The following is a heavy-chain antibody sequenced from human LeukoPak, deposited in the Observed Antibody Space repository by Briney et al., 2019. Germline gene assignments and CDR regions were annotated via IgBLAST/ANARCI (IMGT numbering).Heavy chain of an antibody. Sequence: ASVKVSCKASGGTFSSYAISWVRQAPGQGLEWMGRIIPTFGTANYAQKFQGRVTITTDESTSTAYMELSSLRSEDTAVYYCARDLRGYYGSGSYFKFDYWGQGTLVTVSS. CDR2: IIPTFGTA. CDR3: ARDLRGYYGSGSYFKFDY. V-gene: IGHV1-69*05. D-gene: IGHD3-10*01. CDR1: GGTFSSYA. J-gene: IGHJ4*02.